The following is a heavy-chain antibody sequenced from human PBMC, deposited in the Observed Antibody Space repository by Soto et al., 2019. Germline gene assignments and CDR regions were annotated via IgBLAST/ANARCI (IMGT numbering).Heavy chain of an antibody. D-gene: IGHD3-10*01. CDR1: GGSFSGYY. V-gene: IGHV4-34*01. CDR3: ARGYYYGSGSYWKFDY. Sequence: SETLSLTCAVYGGSFSGYYWSWIRQPPGKGLEWIGEINHSGSTNYNPSLKSRVTISVDTSKNQFSLKLSSVTAADTAVYYCARGYYYGSGSYWKFDYWGQGTLVTVSS. CDR2: INHSGST. J-gene: IGHJ4*02.